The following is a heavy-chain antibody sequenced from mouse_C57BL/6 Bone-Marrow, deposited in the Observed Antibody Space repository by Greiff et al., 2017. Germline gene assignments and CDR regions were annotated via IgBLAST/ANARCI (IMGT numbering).Heavy chain of an antibody. CDR2: IDPEDGET. D-gene: IGHD1-1*01. CDR1: GFNIKDYY. CDR3: TRALIYYGTNY. J-gene: IGHJ2*01. V-gene: IGHV14-2*01. Sequence: EVMLVESGAELVKPGASVKLSCTASGFNIKDYYIHWVKQRTEQGLEWIGRIDPEDGETKYAPKFQDKATITADTSSSTAYLQLSSLTAEDTAVYYCTRALIYYGTNYWGQGTTLTVSS.